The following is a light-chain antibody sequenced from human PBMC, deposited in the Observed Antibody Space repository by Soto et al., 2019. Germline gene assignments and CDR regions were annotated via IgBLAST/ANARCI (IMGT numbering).Light chain of an antibody. CDR2: DVT. CDR1: SSDVGAYNY. Sequence: QSVLTQPASVSGSPGQSITISCTGTSSDVGAYNYVSWYQQYPGKAPKLMIYDVTSRPSGVSNRFSGSKSGNAASLTISGLQAEDEADYYCCSYTSSSSLVFGKGTKVTVL. CDR3: CSYTSSSSLV. V-gene: IGLV2-14*03. J-gene: IGLJ1*01.